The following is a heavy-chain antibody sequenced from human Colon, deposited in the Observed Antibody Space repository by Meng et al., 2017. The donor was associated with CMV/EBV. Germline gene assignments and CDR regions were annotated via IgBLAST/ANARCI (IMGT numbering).Heavy chain of an antibody. Sequence: GESLKISCAACGFTFSSYDMHWVRQATGKGLEWVSAIGTAGDTYYPGSVKGQFTISRENAKNSLYLQMNSLRAGDTAVYYCARLMGGVPAAPTSRVAFDIWGQGTMVTVSS. CDR1: GFTFSSYD. J-gene: IGHJ3*02. CDR2: IGTAGDT. D-gene: IGHD2-2*01. V-gene: IGHV3-13*03. CDR3: ARLMGGVPAAPTSRVAFDI.